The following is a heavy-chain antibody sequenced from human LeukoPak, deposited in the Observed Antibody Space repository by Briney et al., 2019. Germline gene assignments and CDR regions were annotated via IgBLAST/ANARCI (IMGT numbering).Heavy chain of an antibody. D-gene: IGHD3-22*01. CDR1: GFTFSDYY. CDR3: AREDVVNYYDSSGYPNFDY. Sequence: PGGSLRLSCAASGFTFSDYYMSWIRQAPGKGLEWVSYISSSSSYTNYADSVEGRFTISRDNAKNSLYLQMNSLRAEDTAVYYCAREDVVNYYDSSGYPNFDYWGQGTLVTVSS. CDR2: ISSSSSYT. V-gene: IGHV3-11*05. J-gene: IGHJ4*02.